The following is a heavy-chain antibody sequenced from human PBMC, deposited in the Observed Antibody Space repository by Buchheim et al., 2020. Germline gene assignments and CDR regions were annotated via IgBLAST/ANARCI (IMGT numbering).Heavy chain of an antibody. J-gene: IGHJ4*02. CDR1: GLTFSADA. CDR2: VSSSGGAT. Sequence: EVQLLESGGGLVRPGGSLGVSCAASGLTFSADAMSWVRQAPGKGLEWVATVSSSGGATYYPDSVKGRFTISRDNSRNTLFLPMNSLRPEDTAVYYCARGSGYAFFDYWGQGAL. V-gene: IGHV3-23*01. CDR3: ARGSGYAFFDY. D-gene: IGHD3-22*01.